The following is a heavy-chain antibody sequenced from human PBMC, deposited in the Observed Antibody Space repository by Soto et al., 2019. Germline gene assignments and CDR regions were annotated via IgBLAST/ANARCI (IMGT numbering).Heavy chain of an antibody. J-gene: IGHJ4*02. CDR1: GFTFSSYA. Sequence: GSLRLSCAASGFTFSSYAMHWVRQAPGKGLEWVAVISYDGSNKYYADSVKGRFTISRDNSKNTLYLQMNSLRAEDTAVYYCACLAWFGDPVPPFDCWGQGTVVTSPQ. D-gene: IGHD3-10*01. V-gene: IGHV3-30-3*01. CDR3: ACLAWFGDPVPPFDC. CDR2: ISYDGSNK.